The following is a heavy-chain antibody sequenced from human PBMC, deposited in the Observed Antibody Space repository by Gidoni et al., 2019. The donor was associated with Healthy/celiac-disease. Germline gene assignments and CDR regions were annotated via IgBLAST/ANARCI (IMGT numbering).Heavy chain of an antibody. J-gene: IGHJ3*02. CDR2: IGTAGDT. CDR3: ARVGGLSGAFDI. CDR1: GFTFSSYD. Sequence: EVQLVESGGGLVQPGGSLSLPCAASGFTFSSYDMHWVRQATGKGLEWVSAIGTAGDTYYPGSVKGRFTISRENAKNSLYLQMNSLRAGDTAVYYCARVGGLSGAFDIWGQGTMVTVSS. V-gene: IGHV3-13*04. D-gene: IGHD3-16*01.